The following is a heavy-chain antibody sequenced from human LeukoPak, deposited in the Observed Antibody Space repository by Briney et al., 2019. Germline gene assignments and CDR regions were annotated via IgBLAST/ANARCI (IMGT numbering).Heavy chain of an antibody. CDR1: GGTFSSYA. CDR3: AKASGWSNYFDY. J-gene: IGHJ4*02. D-gene: IGHD6-19*01. V-gene: IGHV1-69*13. Sequence: SVKVSCKASGGTFSSYAISWVRQAPGQGLEWMGGIIPIFGTANYAQKFQGRVTITADESTSTAYMELCSLRSEDTAVYYCAKASGWSNYFDYWGQGTLVTVSS. CDR2: IIPIFGTA.